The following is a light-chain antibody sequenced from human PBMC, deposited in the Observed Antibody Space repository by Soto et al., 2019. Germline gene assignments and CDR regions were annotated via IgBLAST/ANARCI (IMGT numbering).Light chain of an antibody. CDR1: SSDVGGYNY. CDR2: EVR. V-gene: IGLV2-14*01. CDR3: SAYTARSTLV. J-gene: IGLJ3*02. Sequence: QSALTQPASVSASPGQAITISCTGTSSDVGGYNYVSWYQQHPGKAPKLMIYEVRNRPSGISSRFSGSRSGNTASLTISGLQPEDEGDYYCSAYTARSTLVFGGGTKLTVL.